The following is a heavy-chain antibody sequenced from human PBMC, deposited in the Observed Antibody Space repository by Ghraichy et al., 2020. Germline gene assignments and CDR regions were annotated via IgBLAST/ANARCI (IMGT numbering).Heavy chain of an antibody. D-gene: IGHD3-10*01. CDR2: ISSSSSHI. CDR1: GFTFSTYS. J-gene: IGHJ6*02. V-gene: IGHV3-21*01. CDR3: ARDRGGPDYYGSGSPTYFFYYGMNV. Sequence: GGSLRLSCAVSGFTFSTYSMNRVRQAPGKGLEWVSSISSSSSHISYADSVKGRFTLSRDNAKNSLFLQMNSLRAEDTAVYYCARDRGGPDYYGSGSPTYFFYYGMNVWGQGTTVTVSS.